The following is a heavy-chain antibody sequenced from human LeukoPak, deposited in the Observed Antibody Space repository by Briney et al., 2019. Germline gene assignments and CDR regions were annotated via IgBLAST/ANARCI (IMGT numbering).Heavy chain of an antibody. CDR3: ASSQGYCGGDCFDY. CDR1: GGSISSYY. CDR2: IYHSGST. J-gene: IGHJ4*02. Sequence: SETLSLTCTVSGGSISSYYWSWIRQPPGKGLEWIGYIYHSGSTYYNPSLKSRVTISVDRSKNQFSLKLSSVTAADTAVYYCASSQGYCGGDCFDYWGQGTLVTVSS. V-gene: IGHV4-59*12. D-gene: IGHD2-21*01.